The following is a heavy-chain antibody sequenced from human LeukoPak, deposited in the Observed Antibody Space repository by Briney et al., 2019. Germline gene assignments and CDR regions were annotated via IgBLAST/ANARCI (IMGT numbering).Heavy chain of an antibody. Sequence: GGSLRLSCAASGFTFSDYEMNWVRQAPGKGLEWLSYTGSSSTTIYYADSVKGRFTISRDNAKNSLYLQMNSLKAEDTAVYYCARGVAVAAFSAFDVWGQGTMVTVSS. V-gene: IGHV3-48*01. CDR2: TGSSSTTI. CDR3: ARGVAVAAFSAFDV. J-gene: IGHJ3*01. CDR1: GFTFSDYE. D-gene: IGHD6-19*01.